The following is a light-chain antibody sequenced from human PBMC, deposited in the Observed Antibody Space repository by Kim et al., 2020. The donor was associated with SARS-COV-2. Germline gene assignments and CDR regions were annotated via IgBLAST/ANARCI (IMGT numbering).Light chain of an antibody. CDR3: QQYESWPLT. V-gene: IGKV3-15*01. J-gene: IGKJ4*01. CDR1: QSISSS. Sequence: VSPGERATLSCRAGQSISSSLAWYQQKPGQAPRLLIYSASTRATGIPARFSGTGSGTEFTLTISSLQSEDFAVYFCQQYESWPLTFGGGTKVDIK. CDR2: SAS.